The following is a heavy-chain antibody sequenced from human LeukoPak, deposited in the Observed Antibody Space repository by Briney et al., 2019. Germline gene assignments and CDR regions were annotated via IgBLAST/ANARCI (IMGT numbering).Heavy chain of an antibody. Sequence: GGSLRLSCAASGFTFSLYTMDWVRQAPGRGLEWVASTSSHGKYIEYADSLKGRCTISRDNAKNSLFLQMNSLRAEDTAVYYCASRFCSGGSCHYFDQWGQGTLVTVSS. CDR2: TSSHGKYI. CDR1: GFTFSLYT. V-gene: IGHV3-21*01. CDR3: ASRFCSGGSCHYFDQ. D-gene: IGHD2-15*01. J-gene: IGHJ4*02.